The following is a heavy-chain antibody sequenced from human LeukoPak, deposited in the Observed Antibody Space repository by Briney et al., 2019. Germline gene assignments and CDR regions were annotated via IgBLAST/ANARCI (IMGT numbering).Heavy chain of an antibody. D-gene: IGHD3-3*01. Sequence: SGGSLRLSCAGSGFTLSSYEMNWVRQGPGKGLEWVSYISSSSSTTYYADSVKGRFTISRDNAKNSLYLQMNSLRAEDTAVYYCARGRYDFWSGYYTFDYWGQGTLVTVSS. CDR2: ISSSSSTT. CDR1: GFTLSSYE. J-gene: IGHJ4*02. CDR3: ARGRYDFWSGYYTFDY. V-gene: IGHV3-48*03.